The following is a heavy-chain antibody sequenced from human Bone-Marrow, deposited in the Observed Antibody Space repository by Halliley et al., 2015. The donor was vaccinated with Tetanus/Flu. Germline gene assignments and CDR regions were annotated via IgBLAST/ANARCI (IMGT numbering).Heavy chain of an antibody. J-gene: IGHJ4*02. CDR3: ARSFHSNWYFDPYD. D-gene: IGHD6-13*01. V-gene: IGHV4-39*01. CDR2: LHYRGGT. Sequence: TLSLTCSVSGASISSGSPYWGWIRQPPGKGLEWIGSLHYRGGTYYKSSLKSRVTISVDTSKNQFSLKLNSVTAADTAVYYCARSFHSNWYFDPYDWGQGTLVTVSS. CDR1: GASISSGSPY.